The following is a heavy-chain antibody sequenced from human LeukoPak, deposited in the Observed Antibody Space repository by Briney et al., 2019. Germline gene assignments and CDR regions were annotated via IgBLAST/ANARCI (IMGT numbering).Heavy chain of an antibody. CDR3: ARGGPSIAAGFDY. CDR1: GGSISSYY. D-gene: IGHD6-13*01. CDR2: IYTSGST. V-gene: IGHV4-4*07. Sequence: SETLSLTCTVSGGSISSYYSRWIRQPAGKGLEWIGRIYTSGSTNYNPSLKSRVTMSVDTSKNQFSLKLSSVTAADTAVYYCARGGPSIAAGFDYWGQGTLVTVSS. J-gene: IGHJ4*02.